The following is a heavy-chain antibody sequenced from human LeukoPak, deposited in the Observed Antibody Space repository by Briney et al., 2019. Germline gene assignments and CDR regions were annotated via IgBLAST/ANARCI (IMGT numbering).Heavy chain of an antibody. D-gene: IGHD4-23*01. J-gene: IGHJ3*02. CDR1: TGSFSAHY. Sequence: SETLSLTCAVYTGSFSAHYWSWLRQSPGKGLEWIGDIYHSGDTNCNPSLKTRVTMSVDTSKNQFSLKVNSVTAADTAVYYCAETPVDRTLQLSAFDMWGQGTSVTVSS. V-gene: IGHV4-34*01. CDR3: AETPVDRTLQLSAFDM. CDR2: IYHSGDT.